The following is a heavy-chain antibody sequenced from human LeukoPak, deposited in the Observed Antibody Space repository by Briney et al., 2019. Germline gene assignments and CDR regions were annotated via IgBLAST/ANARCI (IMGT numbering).Heavy chain of an antibody. CDR1: GYSFTSHY. J-gene: IGHJ5*02. CDR3: ARDLIEDKWPPGEFDP. Sequence: ASVKVSCNASGYSFTSHYINWVRQAPAPGLELMGWISTNNGGTKYAQDFRGRGTMTTDASTSKAYMELRSLRSDDTAVYYCARDLIEDKWPPGEFDPWGQGTLVTVSS. V-gene: IGHV1-18*04. D-gene: IGHD5-12*01. CDR2: ISTNNGGT.